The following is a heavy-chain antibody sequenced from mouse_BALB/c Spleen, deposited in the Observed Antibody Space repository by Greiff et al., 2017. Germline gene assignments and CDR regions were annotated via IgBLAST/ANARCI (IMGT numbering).Heavy chain of an antibody. CDR3: ARETTVVDY. D-gene: IGHD1-1*01. J-gene: IGHJ2*01. V-gene: IGHV3-2*02. Sequence: EVQLQESGPGLVKPSQSLSLTCTVTGYSITSDYAWNWIRQFPGNKLEWMGYISYSGSTSYNPSLKSRISITRDTSKNQFFLQLNSVTTEDTATYYCARETTVVDYWGQGTTLTVSS. CDR1: GYSITSDYA. CDR2: ISYSGST.